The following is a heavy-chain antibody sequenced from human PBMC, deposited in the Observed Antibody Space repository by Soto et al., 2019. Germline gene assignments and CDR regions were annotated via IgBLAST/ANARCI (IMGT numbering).Heavy chain of an antibody. J-gene: IGHJ6*02. V-gene: IGHV1-18*04. CDR1: GYTFTSYG. Sequence: QVQLVQSGAEVKKPGASVKVSCKASGYTFTSYGINWVRQAPGQGLEWMGWISVYKGSSNYAQKVQGRVTMTTDTPTSTAYMELRSLRSDDTAVYYCARDRHQLFYYYGMDVWGQGTTVTVSS. D-gene: IGHD2-2*01. CDR2: ISVYKGSS. CDR3: ARDRHQLFYYYGMDV.